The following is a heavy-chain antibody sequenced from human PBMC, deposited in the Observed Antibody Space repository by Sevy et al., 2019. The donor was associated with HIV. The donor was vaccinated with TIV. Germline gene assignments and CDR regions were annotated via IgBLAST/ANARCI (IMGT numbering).Heavy chain of an antibody. CDR2: SDPQHGET. CDR3: AIVGLRYFSGSSVYQGDWFDP. D-gene: IGHD2-15*01. V-gene: IGHV1-24*01. CDR1: GYTLTKLS. Sequence: ASVKVSCKVSGYTLTKLSIHWVRQAPGKGLEWMGNSDPQHGETIYAQNFQGRVTMTEDTSTDTAFMELSSLTSEDTALSYCAIVGLRYFSGSSVYQGDWFDPWGQGTLVTVSS. J-gene: IGHJ5*02.